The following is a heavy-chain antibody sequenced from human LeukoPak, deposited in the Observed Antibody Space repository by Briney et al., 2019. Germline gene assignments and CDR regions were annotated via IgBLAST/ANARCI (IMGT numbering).Heavy chain of an antibody. CDR1: GYTFTGYY. D-gene: IGHD3-3*01. CDR3: ARERRITTFGVACDY. V-gene: IGHV1-2*06. Sequence: ASVKVYCKASGYTFTGYYIHWVRQAPGQGLEWMGRINPNGGNTNYAQKFQGRVTMTSDTSISTAYMELSGLRSDDTAVYYCARERRITTFGVACDYWGQGTLVTVSS. CDR2: INPNGGNT. J-gene: IGHJ4*02.